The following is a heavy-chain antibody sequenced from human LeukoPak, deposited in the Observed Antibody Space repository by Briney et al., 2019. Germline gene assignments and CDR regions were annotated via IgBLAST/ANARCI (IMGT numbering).Heavy chain of an antibody. V-gene: IGHV1-46*01. CDR1: GYTFTSYY. CDR2: ISPSGGST. D-gene: IGHD3-10*01. Sequence: GASVKVSCKASGYTFTSYYMHWVRQAPGQGLEWMGIISPSGGSTSYAQKFQGRVTMTRDMSTSTVYMELSSLRSEDTAVYYCARDKGSTMVRGVIAYNWFDPWGQGTLVTVSS. CDR3: ARDKGSTMVRGVIAYNWFDP. J-gene: IGHJ5*02.